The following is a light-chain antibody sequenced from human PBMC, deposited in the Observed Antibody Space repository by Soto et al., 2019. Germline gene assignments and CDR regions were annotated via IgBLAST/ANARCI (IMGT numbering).Light chain of an antibody. J-gene: IGKJ4*01. Sequence: EIVLTQSPLSLPVTPGEPASISCRSSQNLLHSNGYNYLNWYLQKPGQSPQLLIYLGSNRASGVPDRFSGIGSGIDFTLTINRVEAEDVGLDFGAQGLATPFTFGGGTKVEIK. CDR2: LGS. CDR3: AQGLATPFT. CDR1: QNLLHSNGYNY. V-gene: IGKV2-28*01.